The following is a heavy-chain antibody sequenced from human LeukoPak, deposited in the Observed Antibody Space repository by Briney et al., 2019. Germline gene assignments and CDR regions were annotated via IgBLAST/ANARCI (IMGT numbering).Heavy chain of an antibody. J-gene: IGHJ4*02. CDR2: INHSGST. Sequence: SETLSLTCAVYGGSFSGYYWSWIRQPPGKGLEWIGEINHSGSTNYNPSLKSRVTISVDTSKNQFSLKLSSVTAADTAVYYCARVPYTAMAFDYWGQGTLVTVSS. CDR3: ARVPYTAMAFDY. V-gene: IGHV4-34*01. D-gene: IGHD5-18*01. CDR1: GGSFSGYY.